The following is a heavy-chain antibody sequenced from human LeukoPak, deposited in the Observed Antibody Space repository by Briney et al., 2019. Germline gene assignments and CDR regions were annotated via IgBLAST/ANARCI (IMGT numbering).Heavy chain of an antibody. V-gene: IGHV1-8*01. J-gene: IGHJ3*02. CDR1: GYTFTSYD. CDR3: ARGLRFLEWTPDAFNI. D-gene: IGHD3-3*01. Sequence: ASVKVSCKASGYTFTSYDINWVRQATGQGLEWMRWMNPNSGNTGYAQKFQGRVTMTRNTSISTAYMELSSLRSEDTAVYYCARGLRFLEWTPDAFNIWGQGTMVTVSS. CDR2: MNPNSGNT.